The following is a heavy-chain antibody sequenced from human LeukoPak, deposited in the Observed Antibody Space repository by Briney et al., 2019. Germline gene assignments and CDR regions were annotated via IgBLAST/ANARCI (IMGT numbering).Heavy chain of an antibody. J-gene: IGHJ4*02. D-gene: IGHD1-1*01. CDR2: IGTAGDT. Sequence: GGSLRLSCAASGFTFSDYDMHWVRQATGKGLEWVSAIGTAGDTYYTRSVKGRFTISRENAKNSLYLQMNSLRAGDTAAYYCARVAKERVGGVYYFDYWGQGTLVTVSP. CDR1: GFTFSDYD. CDR3: ARVAKERVGGVYYFDY. V-gene: IGHV3-13*01.